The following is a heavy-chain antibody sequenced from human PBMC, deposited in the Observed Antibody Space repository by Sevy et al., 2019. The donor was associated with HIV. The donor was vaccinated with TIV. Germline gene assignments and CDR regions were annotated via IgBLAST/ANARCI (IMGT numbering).Heavy chain of an antibody. J-gene: IGHJ4*02. CDR2: IIPIFGTA. CDR1: GGTFSSYA. CDR3: ARGPGYCSGGSCSRPLFDY. V-gene: IGHV1-69*13. D-gene: IGHD2-15*01. Sequence: ASVKVSCKASGGTFSSYAISWARQAPGRGLEWMGGIIPIFGTANYAQKFQGRVTITADESTSTAYMELSSLRSEDTAVYYCARGPGYCSGGSCSRPLFDYWGQGTLVTVSS.